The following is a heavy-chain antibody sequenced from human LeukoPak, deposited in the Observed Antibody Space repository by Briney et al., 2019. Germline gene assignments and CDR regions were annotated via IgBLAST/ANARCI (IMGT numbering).Heavy chain of an antibody. CDR1: GGTFSSYA. Sequence: SVKVSCKASGGTFSSYAISWVRQAPGQGLEWMGGIIPTFGTANYAQKFQGRVTITTDESTSTAYMELSSLRSEDTAVYYCASRMGEQLSYYYYMDVWGKGTTVTVSS. CDR3: ASRMGEQLSYYYYMDV. D-gene: IGHD1/OR15-1a*01. CDR2: IIPTFGTA. V-gene: IGHV1-69*05. J-gene: IGHJ6*03.